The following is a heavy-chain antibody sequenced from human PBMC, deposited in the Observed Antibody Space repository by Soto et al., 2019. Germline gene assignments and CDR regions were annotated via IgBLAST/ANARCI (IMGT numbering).Heavy chain of an antibody. CDR3: STTKAGTNTFGI. J-gene: IGHJ3*02. CDR1: GFTFTNAW. D-gene: IGHD1-7*01. Sequence: GGSLRLSCEASGFTFTNAWMNWVRQAPGQGLEWVGRIRSNSDGGTTDYTATVKDRFSISRDDSKKKKNLQIKRLKTEDTAFYYCSTTKAGTNTFGIWGQGTMVTVSS. V-gene: IGHV3-15*07. CDR2: IRSNSDGGTT.